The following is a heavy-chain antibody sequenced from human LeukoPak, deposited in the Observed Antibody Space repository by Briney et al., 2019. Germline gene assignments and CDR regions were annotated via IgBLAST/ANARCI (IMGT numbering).Heavy chain of an antibody. D-gene: IGHD3-16*01. CDR3: ARLWESYETFEY. CDR1: GYIFTSYW. V-gene: IGHV5-51*01. CDR2: IYPGGSDT. Sequence: GESLKISCKGSGYIFTSYWIGWVRQMPGKGLGWMGIIYPGGSDTRYSPSFQGQVTISADKSISTAFLQWSSLKASDSAMYYCARLWESYETFEYWGQGTLVTVSS. J-gene: IGHJ4*02.